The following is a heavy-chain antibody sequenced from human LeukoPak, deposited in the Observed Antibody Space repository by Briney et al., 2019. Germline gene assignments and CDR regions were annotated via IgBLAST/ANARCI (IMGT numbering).Heavy chain of an antibody. V-gene: IGHV1-2*02. Sequence: ASVKVSCKASGYTFTGYCMHWVRQAPGQGLEWMGWINPNSGGTNYAQKFQGRVTMTRDTSISTAYMELSRLRSDDTAVYYCARARITIFGVVIDAFDIWGQGTMVTVSS. CDR3: ARARITIFGVVIDAFDI. CDR1: GYTFTGYC. J-gene: IGHJ3*02. D-gene: IGHD3-3*01. CDR2: INPNSGGT.